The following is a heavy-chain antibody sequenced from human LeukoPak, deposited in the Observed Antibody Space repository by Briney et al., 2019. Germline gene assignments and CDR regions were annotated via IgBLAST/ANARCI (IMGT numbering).Heavy chain of an antibody. D-gene: IGHD3-3*01. CDR2: IIPIFGIA. V-gene: IGHV1-69*04. J-gene: IGHJ6*02. CDR1: GGTFSSYA. Sequence: ASVKVSFQASGGTFSSYAISWVRQAPGQGLEWMGRIIPIFGIANYAQKFQGRVTITADKSTSTAYMELSSLRSEDTAVYYCARVQGYDFWSGYGMDVWGQGTTVTVSS. CDR3: ARVQGYDFWSGYGMDV.